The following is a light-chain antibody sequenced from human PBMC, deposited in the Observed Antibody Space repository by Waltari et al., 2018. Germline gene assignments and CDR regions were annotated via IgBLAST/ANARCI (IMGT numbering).Light chain of an antibody. CDR3: CSYAGSHTWV. V-gene: IGLV2-11*01. CDR1: SNDVGSYNY. CDR2: DVT. J-gene: IGLJ3*02. Sequence: QSALTQPRSVSGSPGQSVTISCTGTSNDVGSYNYVSWYQQHPGRAPKLMIYDVTKRPSGAPDRFSGSKSGNTASLTISGLQAEDEADYYCCSYAGSHTWVFGGGTKLTVL.